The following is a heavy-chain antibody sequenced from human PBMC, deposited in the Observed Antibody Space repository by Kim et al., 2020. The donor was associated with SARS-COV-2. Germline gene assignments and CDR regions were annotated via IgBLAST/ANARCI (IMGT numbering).Heavy chain of an antibody. CDR2: IHHTGST. V-gene: IGHV4-39*01. J-gene: IGHJ4*02. Sequence: SETLSLTCTVSGGSISSSSFYWGWIRQPPGKGLEWIGNIHHTGSTYYTPSLKSRVTISVDTSKNQFALKLSLVSAADTAVYYCARQRGTSGNYDFDYWGQEPLVTVSS. CDR3: ARQRGTSGNYDFDY. D-gene: IGHD1-26*01. CDR1: GGSISSSSFY.